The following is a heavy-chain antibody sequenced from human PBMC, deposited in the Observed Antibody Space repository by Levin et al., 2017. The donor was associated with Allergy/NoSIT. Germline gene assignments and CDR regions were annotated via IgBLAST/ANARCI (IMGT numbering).Heavy chain of an antibody. CDR1: GGSISSSSYY. J-gene: IGHJ5*02. CDR2: IYYSGST. Sequence: TSETLSLTCTVSGGSISSSSYYWGWIRQPPGKGLEWIGSIYYSGSTYYNPSLKSRVTISVDTSKNQFSLKLSSVTAADTAVYYCARLASSRYYYGSGSFWFDPWGQGTLVTVSS. D-gene: IGHD3-10*01. CDR3: ARLASSRYYYGSGSFWFDP. V-gene: IGHV4-39*01.